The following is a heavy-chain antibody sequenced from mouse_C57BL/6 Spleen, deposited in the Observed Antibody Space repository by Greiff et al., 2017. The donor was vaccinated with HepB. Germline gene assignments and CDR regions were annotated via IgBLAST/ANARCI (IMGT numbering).Heavy chain of an antibody. V-gene: IGHV5-17*01. D-gene: IGHD1-1*02. CDR2: ISSGSSTI. Sequence: EVQVVESGGGLVKPGGSLKLSCAASGFTFSDYGMHWVRQAPEKGLEWVAYISSGSSTIYYADTVKGRFTISRDNAKNTLFLQMTSLRSEDTAMHYCARLGLSYYYAMDYWGQGTSVTVSS. J-gene: IGHJ4*01. CDR1: GFTFSDYG. CDR3: ARLGLSYYYAMDY.